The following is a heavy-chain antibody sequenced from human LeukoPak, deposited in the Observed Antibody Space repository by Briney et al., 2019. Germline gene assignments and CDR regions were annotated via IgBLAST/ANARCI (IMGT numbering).Heavy chain of an antibody. CDR2: IRQDGSEK. CDR1: GFTFSSYW. CDR3: ARDPYYYDSGGYSP. D-gene: IGHD3-22*01. J-gene: IGHJ4*02. Sequence: GGSLRLSCAASGFTFSSYWMSWVRQAPGKGLEWVANIRQDGSEKYYVDSVKGRFTISRDNAKNSLYLQMNGLRAEDTAVYYCARDPYYYDSGGYSPWGQGTLVTVSS. V-gene: IGHV3-7*03.